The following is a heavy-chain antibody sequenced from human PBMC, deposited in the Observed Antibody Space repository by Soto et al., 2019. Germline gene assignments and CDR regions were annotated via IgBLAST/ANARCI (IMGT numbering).Heavy chain of an antibody. CDR1: GFTFSSYA. J-gene: IGHJ4*02. CDR2: ISGSGGST. Sequence: EVQLLESGGGLVQPGGSLRLSCAASGFTFSSYAMSWVRQAPGKGLEWVSAISGSGGSTYYADSVKGRFTISRDNSKNTLYLQMKSLRAEDTAVYYCAKDVQLLWFGALEKWGQGTLVTVSS. V-gene: IGHV3-23*01. CDR3: AKDVQLLWFGALEK. D-gene: IGHD3-10*01.